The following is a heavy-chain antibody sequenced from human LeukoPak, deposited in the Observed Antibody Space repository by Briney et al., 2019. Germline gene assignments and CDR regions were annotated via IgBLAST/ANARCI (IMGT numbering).Heavy chain of an antibody. CDR2: ISTYNVNT. CDR3: ARDRWIQLWLDRAFDI. D-gene: IGHD5-18*01. Sequence: ASVKVSCKASGYTFTSHGITWVRQAPGQGLEWMGWISTYNVNTNYAQKLQGRVTMTTDTSTSTAYMELRSLRSDDTAVYYCARDRWIQLWLDRAFDIWGQGTMVTVSS. V-gene: IGHV1-18*04. J-gene: IGHJ3*02. CDR1: GYTFTSHG.